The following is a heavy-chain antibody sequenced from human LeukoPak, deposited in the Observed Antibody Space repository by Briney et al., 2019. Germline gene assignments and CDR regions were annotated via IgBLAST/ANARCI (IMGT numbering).Heavy chain of an antibody. J-gene: IGHJ3*02. D-gene: IGHD1-26*01. CDR2: IYPDDADI. V-gene: IGHV5-51*01. Sequence: GESLKISCKGSGYSFPNYWIGWVRQIRGEGLQWMGIIYPDDADIRYSPSFQGQVTISADKSIITAYLQSSSLRASDTAMYYCARHGRGSKSPNAFDIWGQGTMVTVSS. CDR3: ARHGRGSKSPNAFDI. CDR1: GYSFPNYW.